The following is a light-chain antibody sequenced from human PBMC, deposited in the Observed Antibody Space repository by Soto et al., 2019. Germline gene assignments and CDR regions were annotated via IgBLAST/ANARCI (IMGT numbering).Light chain of an antibody. CDR1: SSDIGGYDY. Sequence: LTQPASVSGSPGQSITIPCTGTSSDIGGYDYVSWYQQRPGKAPKLMIYDVTNRPSGVSNRFSGSKSGDTASLTISGLQAEDEADYYCSSYTSTNTPLVFGTGTKVTVL. J-gene: IGLJ1*01. V-gene: IGLV2-14*01. CDR3: SSYTSTNTPLV. CDR2: DVT.